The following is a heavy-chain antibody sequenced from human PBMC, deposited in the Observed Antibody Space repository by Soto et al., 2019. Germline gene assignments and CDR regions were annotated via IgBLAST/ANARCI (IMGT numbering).Heavy chain of an antibody. J-gene: IGHJ4*02. CDR2: ISSTTNYI. D-gene: IGHD1-7*01. V-gene: IGHV3-21*06. CDR3: ARESEELTSNFDY. Sequence: GGSLRLSCAASGFTFTRYSMNWVRQAPGKGLEWVSSISSTTNYIYYGDSMKGRFTISRDNGKNSLYLEIHSLRAEDTAVYYCARESEELTSNFDYWGQGTLVTVSS. CDR1: GFTFTRYS.